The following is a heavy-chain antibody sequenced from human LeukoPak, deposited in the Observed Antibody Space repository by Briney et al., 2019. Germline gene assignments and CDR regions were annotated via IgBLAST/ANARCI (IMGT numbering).Heavy chain of an antibody. J-gene: IGHJ5*02. D-gene: IGHD4-17*01. CDR1: GYTFTSYD. CDR3: ARSPPLYGDPSNDP. V-gene: IGHV1-8*01. Sequence: GASVKVSCKASGYTFTSYDINWVRQATGQGLEWMGWMNPNSGNTGYAQKFQGRVTMTRNTSISTAYMELSSQRSEDTAVYYCARSPPLYGDPSNDPWGQGTLVTVSS. CDR2: MNPNSGNT.